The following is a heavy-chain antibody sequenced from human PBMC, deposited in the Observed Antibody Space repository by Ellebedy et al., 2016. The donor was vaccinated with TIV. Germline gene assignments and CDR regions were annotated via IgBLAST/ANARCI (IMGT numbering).Heavy chain of an antibody. CDR3: ARRASYGDYAVQINNWFDP. D-gene: IGHD4-17*01. V-gene: IGHV3-7*01. CDR1: GFSFRSYW. CDR2: IRQGDSAT. J-gene: IGHJ5*02. Sequence: PGGSLRLSCAASGFSFRSYWMSWIRQAPGKGLEWVANIRQGDSATYYLDSVKGRFTISRDDAKNSLYLQMHSLIVEDTAVYYCARRASYGDYAVQINNWFDPWGQGTLVTVSS.